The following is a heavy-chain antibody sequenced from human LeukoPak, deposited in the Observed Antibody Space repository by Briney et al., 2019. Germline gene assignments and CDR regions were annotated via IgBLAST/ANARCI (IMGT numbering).Heavy chain of an antibody. J-gene: IGHJ3*02. CDR1: GFTFSSYW. CDR3: ARDQDLDSSGWYGAFDI. V-gene: IGHV3-74*01. Sequence: GGSLRLSCAASGFTFSSYWMHWVGQAPGKGLVWVARINTDGSSTSYADSVKGRFTISRDNAKNTLYLQMNSLRAEDTAVYYCARDQDLDSSGWYGAFDIWGQGTMVTVSS. CDR2: INTDGSST. D-gene: IGHD6-19*01.